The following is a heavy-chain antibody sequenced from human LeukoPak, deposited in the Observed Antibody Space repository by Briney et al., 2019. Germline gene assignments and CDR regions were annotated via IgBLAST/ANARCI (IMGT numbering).Heavy chain of an antibody. CDR3: ASYGDYAWFDP. J-gene: IGHJ5*02. CDR2: IYYSGST. V-gene: IGHV4-30-4*08. CDR1: GGSISSGDYY. Sequence: SQTLSLTCTVSGGSISSGDYYWSWIRQPPGKGLEWIGYIYYSGSTYYNPSLKSRVTVSVDTSKNQFSLKLSSVTAADTAVYYCASYGDYAWFDPWGQGTLVTVSS. D-gene: IGHD4-17*01.